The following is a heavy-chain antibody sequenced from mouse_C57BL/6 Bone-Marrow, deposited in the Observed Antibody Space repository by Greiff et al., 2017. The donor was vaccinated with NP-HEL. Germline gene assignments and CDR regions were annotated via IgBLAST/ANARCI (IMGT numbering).Heavy chain of an antibody. CDR2: IHPNSGST. CDR3: ARKNYSNYVFYYFDY. J-gene: IGHJ2*01. D-gene: IGHD2-5*01. CDR1: GYTFTSYW. Sequence: QVQLQQSGAELVKPGASVKLSCKASGYTFTSYWMHWVKQRPGQGLEWIGMIHPNSGSTNYNEKFKSKATLTVDKSSSTAYMQLSSLTSEDSAVYYCARKNYSNYVFYYFDYWGQGTTLTVSS. V-gene: IGHV1-64*01.